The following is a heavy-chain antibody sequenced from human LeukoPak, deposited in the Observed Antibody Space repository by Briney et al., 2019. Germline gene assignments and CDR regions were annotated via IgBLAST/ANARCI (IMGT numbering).Heavy chain of an antibody. Sequence: GGSLRLSCAASGFTFSNYGMHWVRQAPGKGLEWVAVISYDGSNKYYAESVKGRFTISRDNSKNTLYLQMNSLRAEDTAVYYCAKDYYGDWGQGTLVTVSS. J-gene: IGHJ4*02. CDR2: ISYDGSNK. CDR1: GFTFSNYG. V-gene: IGHV3-30*18. CDR3: AKDYYGD. D-gene: IGHD3-10*01.